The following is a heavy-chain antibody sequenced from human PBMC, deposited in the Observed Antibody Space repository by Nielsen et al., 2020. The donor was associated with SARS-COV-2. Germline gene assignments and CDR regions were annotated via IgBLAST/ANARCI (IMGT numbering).Heavy chain of an antibody. Sequence: GESLKISCAASGFSFSDYYMSWIRQAPGKGLEWVSYISNTGYTNYADSVRGRFTISRDNAKNSVYLQMNSLRAEDTAVYYCARVGRKLPLDYWGQGTLVTVSS. CDR1: GFSFSDYY. J-gene: IGHJ4*02. CDR2: ISNTGYT. D-gene: IGHD5-24*01. CDR3: ARVGRKLPLDY. V-gene: IGHV3-11*05.